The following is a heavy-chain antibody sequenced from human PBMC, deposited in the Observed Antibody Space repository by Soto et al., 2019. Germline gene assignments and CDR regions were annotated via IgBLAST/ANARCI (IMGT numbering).Heavy chain of an antibody. CDR1: GYTLSNYL. D-gene: IGHD6-6*01. CDR3: SKFKYSTSVRYLQH. V-gene: IGHV5-51*01. Sequence: GGSLKISCEASGYTLSNYLIGRGRPVAGKGLEWVAIIYPSDSRTIYSPSFQGQVTISADKSISTAYLQWTSLKASDTAIYYCSKFKYSTSVRYLQHPGQGTPVTVSS. J-gene: IGHJ1*01. CDR2: IYPSDSRT.